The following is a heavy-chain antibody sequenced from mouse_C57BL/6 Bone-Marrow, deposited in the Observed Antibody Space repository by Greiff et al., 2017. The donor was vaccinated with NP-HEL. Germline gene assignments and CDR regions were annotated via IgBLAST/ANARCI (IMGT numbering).Heavy chain of an antibody. CDR3: ARAYYSNQYYFDY. V-gene: IGHV1-55*01. CDR2: IYPGSGST. CDR1: GYTFTSYW. Sequence: VQLQQPGAELVKPGASVKMSCKASGYTFTSYWITWVKQRPGQGLEWIGDIYPGSGSTNYNEKFKSKATLTVDTSSSTAYMQLSSLTSEDSAVYYCARAYYSNQYYFDYWGQGTTLTVSS. J-gene: IGHJ2*01. D-gene: IGHD2-5*01.